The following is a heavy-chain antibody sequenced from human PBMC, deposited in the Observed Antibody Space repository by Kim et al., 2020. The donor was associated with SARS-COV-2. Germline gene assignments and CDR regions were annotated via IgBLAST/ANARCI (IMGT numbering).Heavy chain of an antibody. V-gene: IGHV3-30*07. D-gene: IGHD3-10*01. J-gene: IGHJ4*02. CDR3: ARDLAPITMVRGVIMGSFDY. Sequence: RFTISRDNSKNTLYLQMNSLRAEDTAVYYCARDLAPITMVRGVIMGSFDYWGEGTLVTVSS.